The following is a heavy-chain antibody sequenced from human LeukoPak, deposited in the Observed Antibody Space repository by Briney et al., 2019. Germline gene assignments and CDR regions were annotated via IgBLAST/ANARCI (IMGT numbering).Heavy chain of an antibody. V-gene: IGHV1-18*01. CDR2: ISAYNGNT. CDR1: GYTFTSYG. J-gene: IGHJ3*02. Sequence: ASVKVSCKASGYTFTSYGISWVRQAPGQGLEWMGWISAYNGNTNYAQKLQGRVTMTTDTSTSTAYMELRSLRSDDTAVYYCARDRALWELLTKGGAFDIWGQGTMVTVSS. CDR3: ARDRALWELLTKGGAFDI. D-gene: IGHD1-26*01.